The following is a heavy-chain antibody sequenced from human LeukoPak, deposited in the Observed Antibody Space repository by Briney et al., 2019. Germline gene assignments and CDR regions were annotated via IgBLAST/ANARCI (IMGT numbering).Heavy chain of an antibody. J-gene: IGHJ4*02. CDR3: ARLYSSSWYGDY. D-gene: IGHD6-13*01. CDR1: GGSFSGYY. V-gene: IGHV4-34*01. CDR2: INHSGST. Sequence: SETLSLTCAVYGGSFSGYYWSRIRQPPGKGLEWIGEINHSGSTNYNPSLKSRVTISVDTSKNQFSLKLSSVTAADTAVYYCARLYSSSWYGDYWGQGTLVTVSS.